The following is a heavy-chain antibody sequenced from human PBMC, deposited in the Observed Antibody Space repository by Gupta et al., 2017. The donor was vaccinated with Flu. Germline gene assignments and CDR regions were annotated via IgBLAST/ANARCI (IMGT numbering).Heavy chain of an antibody. D-gene: IGHD2-2*02. Sequence: IGEINHSGSTNYNPSLKSRVTISVDTSKNQFSLKLSSVTAADTAVYYCARERYCSSTSCYTLGAQVRGFMDVWGKGTTVTVSS. CDR3: ARERYCSSTSCYTLGAQVRGFMDV. J-gene: IGHJ6*03. V-gene: IGHV4-34*01. CDR2: INHSGST.